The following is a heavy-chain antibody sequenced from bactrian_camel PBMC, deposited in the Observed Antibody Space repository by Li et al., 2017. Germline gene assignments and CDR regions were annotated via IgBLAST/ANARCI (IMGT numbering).Heavy chain of an antibody. J-gene: IGHJ6*01. CDR1: GLTFTDFA. D-gene: IGHD3*01. CDR2: VDGAGDYT. CDR3: TAVSGY. Sequence: HVQLVESGGGLVQAGGSLRLSCTFSGLTFTDFAMGWFRQAPGKEREGVSCVDGAGDYTYYAESVKGRFTISQDNAKNVLYLQMNNLKPEDTAVYFCTAVSGYWGQGTQVTVS. V-gene: IGHV3S63*01.